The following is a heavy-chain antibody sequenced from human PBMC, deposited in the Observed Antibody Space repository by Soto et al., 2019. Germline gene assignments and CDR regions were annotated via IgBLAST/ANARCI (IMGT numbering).Heavy chain of an antibody. V-gene: IGHV4-39*01. J-gene: IGHJ5*02. CDR3: ARHSDCSGGSCYSEYFAVGNWFDP. CDR1: GGSISRNKYY. D-gene: IGHD2-15*01. CDR2: IYYSGST. Sequence: QLQLQESGPGLVKPSETLSLTCTVSGGSISRNKYYWGWIRQPPGKGLEWIGSIYYSGSTYYNPSLKSRVTMSVDTSTNQFTLKLSSLTAADTAMYYCARHSDCSGGSCYSEYFAVGNWFDPWGQGTLVTVSS.